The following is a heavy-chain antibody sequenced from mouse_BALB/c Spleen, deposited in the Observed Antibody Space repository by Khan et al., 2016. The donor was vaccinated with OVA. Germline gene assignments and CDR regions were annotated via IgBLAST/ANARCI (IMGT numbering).Heavy chain of an antibody. J-gene: IGHJ1*01. CDR2: INTYTGEP. CDR3: ARGASYWYFDV. CDR1: GYTFTNYG. V-gene: IGHV9-1*02. Sequence: QIQLVQSGPELKKPGETVKISCKASGYTFTNYGMNWVKQAPGKGLKWMGWINTYTGEPTYTDDFKGRFAFSSETSPSSAYLQINNLKNEDMATYFCARGASYWYFDVWGAGTTVTVSS.